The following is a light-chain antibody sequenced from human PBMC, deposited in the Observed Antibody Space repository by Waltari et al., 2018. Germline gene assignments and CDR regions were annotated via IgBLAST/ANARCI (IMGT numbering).Light chain of an antibody. CDR3: QSYDKRNQV. CDR1: SGSIASSY. V-gene: IGLV6-57*01. Sequence: NFILTQPLSVSESPGKTVTFSCTRSSGSIASSYVQWYQQPPCSSPTSVIYEDKQRPSGPPDLFSGSTDTATNTASLSIAGLMTEDETDYNSQSYDKRNQVFGGGTKLTVL. J-gene: IGLJ3*02. CDR2: EDK.